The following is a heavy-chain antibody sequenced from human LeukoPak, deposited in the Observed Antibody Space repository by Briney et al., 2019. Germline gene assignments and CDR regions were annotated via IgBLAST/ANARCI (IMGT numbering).Heavy chain of an antibody. D-gene: IGHD6-13*01. V-gene: IGHV1-18*01. CDR3: ARDRGIAEADSFDL. Sequence: ASVKVSFKASGYTYTTDGMSWVRQAPGQGLEWMGWIDTYSGKTNYALKFQGRVNMTSDTSTSTAYMELRSLRSDHTAVYYCARDRGIAEADSFDLWGEGTLVSV. CDR1: GYTYTTDG. CDR2: IDTYSGKT. J-gene: IGHJ5*02.